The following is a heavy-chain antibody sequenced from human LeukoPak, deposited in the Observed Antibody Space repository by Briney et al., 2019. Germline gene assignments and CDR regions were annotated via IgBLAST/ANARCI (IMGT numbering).Heavy chain of an antibody. D-gene: IGHD2-2*01. CDR2: INAGNGNI. CDR1: GHTSTTYA. J-gene: IGHJ6*02. V-gene: IGHV1-3*01. CDR3: ARGYCSSTSCYMDV. Sequence: ASVKVSCKAAGHTSTTYAIHWVRQAPGQGLEWMGWINAGNGNIKYSQKLQGRVTITGDTSASTAYMELSSLRSEDTAVYYCARGYCSSTSCYMDVWGQGTTVT.